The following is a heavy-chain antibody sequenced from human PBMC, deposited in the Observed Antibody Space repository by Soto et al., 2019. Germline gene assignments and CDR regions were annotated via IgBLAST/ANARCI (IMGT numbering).Heavy chain of an antibody. CDR3: AGADTVVAAYYYYYGMDV. CDR2: ISAYNGNT. CDR1: GYTFTSYG. D-gene: IGHD2-15*01. Sequence: ASVKVSCKASGYTFTSYGISWVRQAPGQGLEGMGWISAYNGNTNYAQKLQGRVTMTTDTSTSTAYLELRSLRSDDTAVYYCAGADTVVAAYYYYYGMDVWGQGTTVTVSS. J-gene: IGHJ6*02. V-gene: IGHV1-18*01.